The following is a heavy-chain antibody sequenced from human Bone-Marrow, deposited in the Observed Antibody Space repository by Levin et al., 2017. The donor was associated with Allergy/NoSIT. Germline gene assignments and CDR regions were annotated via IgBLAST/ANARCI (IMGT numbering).Heavy chain of an antibody. Sequence: QPGGSLRLSCAASGFTFGGFAMHWVRQVPGQGLEWVAVISYDGSNKYYADSVKGRFTISRDNSKNTLSLQMDSLRAEDTAVYYCARGRGGSGTYYGDYWGQGTLVTVSS. V-gene: IGHV3-30-3*01. CDR1: GFTFGGFA. CDR2: ISYDGSNK. D-gene: IGHD3-10*01. J-gene: IGHJ4*02. CDR3: ARGRGGSGTYYGDY.